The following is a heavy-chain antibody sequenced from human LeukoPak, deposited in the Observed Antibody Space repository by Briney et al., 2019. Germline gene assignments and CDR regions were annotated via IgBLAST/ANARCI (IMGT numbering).Heavy chain of an antibody. D-gene: IGHD3-10*01. V-gene: IGHV3-30*18. CDR1: GFTFSSYG. J-gene: IGHJ3*02. Sequence: GGSLRLSCAASGFTFSSYGMHWVRQAPGKGLEWVAVISYDGSNKYYADSVKGRFTFSRDNSKNTLYLQMNSLRAEDTAVYYCAKDLKGSYYDAFDIWGQGTMVTASS. CDR2: ISYDGSNK. CDR3: AKDLKGSYYDAFDI.